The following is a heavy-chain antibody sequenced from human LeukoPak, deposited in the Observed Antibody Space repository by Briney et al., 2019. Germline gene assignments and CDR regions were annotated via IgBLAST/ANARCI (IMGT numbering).Heavy chain of an antibody. CDR1: GYTFTSYY. CDR3: ARDGAVEMATNRAFDI. CDR2: INPSAGST. Sequence: ASVKVSCKASGYTFTSYYMHWVRQAPGQGLEWMGIINPSAGSTTYAQKFQGRVTMTRDTSTTTVYMDLSSLTSEDTAVYYCARDGAVEMATNRAFDIWGQGTMVTVSS. J-gene: IGHJ3*02. D-gene: IGHD5-24*01. V-gene: IGHV1-46*01.